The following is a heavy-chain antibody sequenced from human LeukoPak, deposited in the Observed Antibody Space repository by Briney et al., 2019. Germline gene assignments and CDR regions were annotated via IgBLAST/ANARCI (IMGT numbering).Heavy chain of an antibody. D-gene: IGHD1-26*01. V-gene: IGHV1-18*01. CDR2: INANNDNT. CDR3: ARAQIVGGTLFDD. CDR1: GYTFTSNG. Sequence: ASVKVSCKASGYTFTSNGISWVRQAPGQGLEWMGWINANNDNTNYAQKFQGRVTMTTDTSTSTAYMELRSLRSDDTAVYYCARAQIVGGTLFDDWGQETLVTVSS. J-gene: IGHJ4*02.